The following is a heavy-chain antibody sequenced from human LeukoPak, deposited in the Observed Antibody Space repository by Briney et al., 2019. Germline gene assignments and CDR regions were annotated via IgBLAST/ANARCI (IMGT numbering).Heavy chain of an antibody. D-gene: IGHD2-2*01. CDR2: IYYSGSA. J-gene: IGHJ3*02. V-gene: IGHV4-31*03. Sequence: SETLSLTCTVSSVSISSGGCFWSWIRQYPGKGLEWIGYIYYSGSAYQSPSLQSRVTISVDTTKNQFSLKLNSVTAADTAVYYCARLYCSGTSCSYGGAFDIWGQGTMVTVSS. CDR3: ARLYCSGTSCSYGGAFDI. CDR1: SVSISSGGCF.